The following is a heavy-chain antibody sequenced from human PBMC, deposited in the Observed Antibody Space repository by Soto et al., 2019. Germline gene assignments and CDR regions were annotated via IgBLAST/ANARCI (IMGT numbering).Heavy chain of an antibody. CDR1: GGSISSYY. CDR3: AREDIVVVPAAIWHYYYYGMDV. J-gene: IGHJ6*02. V-gene: IGHV4-4*07. CDR2: IYTSGST. D-gene: IGHD2-2*02. Sequence: QVQLQESGPGLVKPSETLSLTCTVSGGSISSYYWSWIRQPAGKGLEWLGRIYTSGSTNYNPSLKSRVTMSVDTSKNQFSLKLSSVTAADTAVYYCAREDIVVVPAAIWHYYYYGMDVWGQGTTVTVSS.